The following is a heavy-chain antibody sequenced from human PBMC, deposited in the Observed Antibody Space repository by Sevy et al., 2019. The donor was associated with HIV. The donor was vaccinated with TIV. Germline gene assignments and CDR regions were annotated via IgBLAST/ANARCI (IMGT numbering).Heavy chain of an antibody. V-gene: IGHV4-59*13. J-gene: IGHJ4*02. CDR2: IYYSGST. Sequence: SETLSLTCTVSGGSISSYYWSWIRQPPGKGLEWIGYIYYSGSTNYNPSLKSRVTISVETSKNQFSLKLSSGTAADTAVYYCASSHDYGVYFDYWGQGTLVTVSS. CDR3: ASSHDYGVYFDY. CDR1: GGSISSYY. D-gene: IGHD4-17*01.